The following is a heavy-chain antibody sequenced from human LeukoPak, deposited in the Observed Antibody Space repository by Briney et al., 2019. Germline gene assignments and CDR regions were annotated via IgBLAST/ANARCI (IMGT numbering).Heavy chain of an antibody. V-gene: IGHV4-38-2*02. CDR3: ARLSYGYDPHFFDY. D-gene: IGHD5-12*01. Sequence: SETLSLTCTVSNFSVSSHYYWGWIRQPPGKGLEWIGAVFHTGSPYYNPSLKSRVTISIDTSKKQFSLDLSSVTAADTAIYYCARLSYGYDPHFFDYWGHGTLVTVSS. J-gene: IGHJ4*01. CDR2: VFHTGSP. CDR1: NFSVSSHYY.